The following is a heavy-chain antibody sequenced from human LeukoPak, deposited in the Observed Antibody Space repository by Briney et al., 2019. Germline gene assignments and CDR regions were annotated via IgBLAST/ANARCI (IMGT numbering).Heavy chain of an antibody. CDR2: ISSSGSTI. CDR3: VRDWEYSNSSPMIYFDY. J-gene: IGHJ4*02. CDR1: GFTFSNYY. V-gene: IGHV3-11*04. Sequence: GGSLRLSCAASGFTFSNYYMSWIRQAPGKGLEWVSYISSSGSTIYYADSVKGRFTISRDNAKNMLYLQMNSLRAEDTAVYYCVRDWEYSNSSPMIYFDYWGQGTLLIVSS. D-gene: IGHD4-11*01.